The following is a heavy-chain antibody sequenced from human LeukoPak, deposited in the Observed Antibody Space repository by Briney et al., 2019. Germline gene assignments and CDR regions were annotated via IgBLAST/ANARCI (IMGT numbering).Heavy chain of an antibody. V-gene: IGHV4-4*07. J-gene: IGHJ5*02. Sequence: SSETLSLTCTVSGASISSYYWTWIRQPAGKGPEWIGRIHTSGSTNYNPSLKSRVNMSVDTSKNQFSLKLNSVTAVDTAVYYCARVTDPRYNWFDPWGQGTLVTVSS. CDR1: GASISSYY. CDR3: ARVTDPRYNWFDP. D-gene: IGHD2-21*02. CDR2: IHTSGST.